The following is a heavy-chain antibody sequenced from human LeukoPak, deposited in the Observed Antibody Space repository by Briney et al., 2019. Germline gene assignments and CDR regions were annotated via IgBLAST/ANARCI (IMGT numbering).Heavy chain of an antibody. CDR3: ARANLTYYYGSGSYRPLNWFDP. CDR1: GGSISSYY. J-gene: IGHJ5*02. CDR2: IYYSGST. V-gene: IGHV4-59*01. D-gene: IGHD3-10*01. Sequence: SSETLSLTCTVSGGSISSYYWSWIRQPPGKGLEWIGYIYYSGSTNYNPSLKSRVTISVDTSKNQFSLKLSSVTAADTAVYYCARANLTYYYGSGSYRPLNWFDPWGQGTLVTVSS.